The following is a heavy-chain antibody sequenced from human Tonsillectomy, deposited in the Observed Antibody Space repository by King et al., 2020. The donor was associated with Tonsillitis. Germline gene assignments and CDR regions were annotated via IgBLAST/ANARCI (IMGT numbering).Heavy chain of an antibody. V-gene: IGHV3-9*01. D-gene: IGHD3-3*01. J-gene: IGHJ3*02. CDR2: ISWNSGNI. CDR3: AKDWTIFGSKGMLIDI. Sequence: VQLVESGGGLVQPGRSLRLSCAASGFTFEDYAMHWVRQAPGKGLEWVSSISWNSGNIAYAGSVKGRFTTSRDNAKNSLYLQMNSLRAEDTALYYCAKDWTIFGSKGMLIDIWGQGTMVTVSS. CDR1: GFTFEDYA.